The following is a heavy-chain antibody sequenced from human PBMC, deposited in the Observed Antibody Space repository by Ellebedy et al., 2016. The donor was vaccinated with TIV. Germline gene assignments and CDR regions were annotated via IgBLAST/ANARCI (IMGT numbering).Heavy chain of an antibody. V-gene: IGHV2-70*11. CDR3: ARAIVAKVPYYYYYGMDV. CDR1: GFSLNTSGMS. Sequence: SGPTLVKPTQTLTLTCTFSGFSLNTSGMSVSWIRQPPGKALEWLARIDWDDDTYYRTSLKTRLTISKDTPKNQVVLTKTNMDPGDTATFYCARAIVAKVPYYYYYGMDVWGQGTTVSVSS. J-gene: IGHJ6*02. CDR2: IDWDDDT. D-gene: IGHD5-12*01.